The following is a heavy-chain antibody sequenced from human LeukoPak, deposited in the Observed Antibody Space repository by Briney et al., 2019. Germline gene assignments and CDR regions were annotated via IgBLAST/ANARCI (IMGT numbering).Heavy chain of an antibody. CDR3: AREGENWGRYWYFDL. Sequence: GGSLRLSCAASGFTVSSNYMSWVRQAPGKGLEWVSVIYSGGSTCYADSVKGRFTISRDNSKSTLYLQMNSLRAEDTAVYYCAREGENWGRYWYFDLWGRGTLVTVSS. V-gene: IGHV3-53*01. J-gene: IGHJ2*01. CDR2: IYSGGST. D-gene: IGHD7-27*01. CDR1: GFTVSSNY.